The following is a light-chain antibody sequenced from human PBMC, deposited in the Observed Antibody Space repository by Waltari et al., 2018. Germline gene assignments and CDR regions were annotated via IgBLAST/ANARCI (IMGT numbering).Light chain of an antibody. CDR2: EVS. CDR1: QSLMHNDGETF. CDR3: VQSLQLPLS. V-gene: IGKV2D-29*01. Sequence: DILMTQTPLSLSVTPGQPASISCKSSQSLMHNDGETFLYWHLQKPGQPQQLLIYEVSSRFSVVPDRFSGSGSETEFTLKISRVEPEDVGVYYCVQSLQLPLSFGGGTKVDI. J-gene: IGKJ4*01.